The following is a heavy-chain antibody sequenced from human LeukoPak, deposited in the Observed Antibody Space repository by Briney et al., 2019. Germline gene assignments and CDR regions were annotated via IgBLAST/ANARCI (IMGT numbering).Heavy chain of an antibody. Sequence: GGSLRLSCAASGLTFSSYSMNWVRQAPGKGLEWVSYISSSSSTIYYADSVKGRFTISRDNAKNSLYLQMNSLRAEDTAVYYCARGAYGSGSYGDNWFDPWGQGTLVTVSS. CDR1: GLTFSSYS. J-gene: IGHJ5*02. CDR3: ARGAYGSGSYGDNWFDP. CDR2: ISSSSSTI. V-gene: IGHV3-48*01. D-gene: IGHD3-10*01.